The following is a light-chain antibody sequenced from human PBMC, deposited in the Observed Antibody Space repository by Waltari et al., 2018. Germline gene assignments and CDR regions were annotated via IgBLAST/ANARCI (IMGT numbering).Light chain of an antibody. CDR1: ESIDDW. CDR3: QYYFLYSRG. V-gene: IGKV1-5*03. Sequence: DIQMTQSPSTLSASVGDRVTITCRASESIDDWMAWYQQEPGKAPKHLIYRASTLQSGVPSRFSGSGSGTEFTLTITSLQPGDFGSYYCQYYFLYSRGFGQGTKVEIK. CDR2: RAS. J-gene: IGKJ2*03.